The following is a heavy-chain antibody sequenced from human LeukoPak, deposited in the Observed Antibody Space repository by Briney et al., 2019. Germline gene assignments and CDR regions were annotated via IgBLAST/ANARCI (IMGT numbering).Heavy chain of an antibody. V-gene: IGHV4-34*01. J-gene: IGHJ4*02. D-gene: IGHD3-3*01. CDR2: INHSGST. CDR3: ARGGPIGVDY. Sequence: SETLSLTCAVYGGSFSGYYWSWTRQPPGKGLEWIGEINHSGSTNYNPSLKSRVTISVDTSKNQFSLKLSSVTAADTAVYYCARGGPIGVDYWGQGTLVTVSS. CDR1: GGSFSGYY.